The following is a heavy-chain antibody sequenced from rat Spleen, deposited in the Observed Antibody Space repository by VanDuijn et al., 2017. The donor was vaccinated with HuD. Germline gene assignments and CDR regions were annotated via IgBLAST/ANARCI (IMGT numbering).Heavy chain of an antibody. CDR1: GFSLTSYT. Sequence: QVQLKESGPGLVQPSQTLSLTCTVSGFSLTSYTVSWVRQPPGKGLEWMGVIWGNGNTNYNSALKSRLSISRDTSKSQVFLKMDNLQTEDTAMYFCASGIAAFDYWGQGVMVTVSS. CDR3: ASGIAAFDY. J-gene: IGHJ2*01. D-gene: IGHD1-2*01. CDR2: IWGNGNT. V-gene: IGHV2S61*01.